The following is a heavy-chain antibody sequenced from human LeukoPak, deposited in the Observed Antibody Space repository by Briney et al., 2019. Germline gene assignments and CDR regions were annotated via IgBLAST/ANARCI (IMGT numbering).Heavy chain of an antibody. CDR2: IWYDGNIK. Sequence: GGSLRLSCAASGFSFSTYSMNWVRQAPGKGLEWVAVIWYDGNIKFYADSVKGRFTISRDNSKNTLYLEMNSLRAEDTAVYYCARETHLVPDYWGQGTLVTVSS. J-gene: IGHJ4*02. V-gene: IGHV3-33*07. D-gene: IGHD6-13*01. CDR3: ARETHLVPDY. CDR1: GFSFSTYS.